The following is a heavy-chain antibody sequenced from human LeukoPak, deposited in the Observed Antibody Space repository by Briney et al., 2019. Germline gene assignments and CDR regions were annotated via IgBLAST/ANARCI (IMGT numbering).Heavy chain of an antibody. CDR2: IIPILGIA. D-gene: IGHD3-22*01. CDR3: ARTVTYYYDSSGYPPSIFDY. Sequence: ASMKVSCKASGGTFSSYAISWVRQAPGQGLEWMGRIIPILGIANYAQKFQGRVTITADKSTSTAYMELSSLRSEDTAVYYCARTVTYYYDSSGYPPSIFDYWGQGTLVTVSS. CDR1: GGTFSSYA. V-gene: IGHV1-69*04. J-gene: IGHJ4*02.